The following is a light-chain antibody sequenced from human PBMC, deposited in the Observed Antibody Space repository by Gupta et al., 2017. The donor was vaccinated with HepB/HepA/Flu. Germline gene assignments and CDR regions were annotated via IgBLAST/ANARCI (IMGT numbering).Light chain of an antibody. CDR2: ATS. Sequence: DIQMTQSPSSLSASVGDRVTITCRASQSISTYLNWYQHKPGKAPNLLIYATSSLQSGVPSRFSGSGSGTDFTLTISSLQPEDFATYYCLQSYSIPLTFGGGTKVEIK. CDR1: QSISTY. V-gene: IGKV1-39*01. CDR3: LQSYSIPLT. J-gene: IGKJ4*01.